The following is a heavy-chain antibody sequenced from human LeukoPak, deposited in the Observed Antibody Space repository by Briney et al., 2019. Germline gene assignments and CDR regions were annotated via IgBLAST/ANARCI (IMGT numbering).Heavy chain of an antibody. Sequence: ASVKVSCKASGGTFSSYSISWVRQAPGQALEWMGRIIPIFGTANYAQKFQGRVTITTDESTSTAYMELSSLRSEDTAVYYCAREFDSSGSYWGQGTLVTVSS. CDR2: IIPIFGTA. CDR3: AREFDSSGSY. D-gene: IGHD6-19*01. J-gene: IGHJ4*02. CDR1: GGTFSSYS. V-gene: IGHV1-69*05.